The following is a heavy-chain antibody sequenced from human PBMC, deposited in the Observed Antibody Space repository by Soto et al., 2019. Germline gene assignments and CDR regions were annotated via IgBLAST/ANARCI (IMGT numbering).Heavy chain of an antibody. Sequence: SETLSLTCTVSGGSISSGDYYWSWIRQPPGKGLEWIGYIYYSGSTYYNPSLKSRVTISVDTSKNQFSLKLSSVTAADTAVYYCARDRPVHCSSTSCLNYYYYGMDVWGQGTTVTVSS. V-gene: IGHV4-30-4*01. CDR2: IYYSGST. CDR3: ARDRPVHCSSTSCLNYYYYGMDV. CDR1: GGSISSGDYY. D-gene: IGHD2-2*01. J-gene: IGHJ6*02.